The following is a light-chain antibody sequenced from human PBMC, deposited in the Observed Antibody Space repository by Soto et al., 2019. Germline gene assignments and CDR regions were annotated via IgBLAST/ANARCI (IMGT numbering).Light chain of an antibody. J-gene: IGKJ5*01. CDR3: QHYNDWPPMVT. CDR2: GAS. CDR1: RIISIN. V-gene: IGKV3-15*01. Sequence: IVMTQSPGTLSVSPGERATLSCRASRIISINLAWYQQKPGQAPRLLIYGASTRATGIPARFSDSGSGTDFTLTISSLQSDDVAFYYCQHYNDWPPMVTFGQGTRLEIK.